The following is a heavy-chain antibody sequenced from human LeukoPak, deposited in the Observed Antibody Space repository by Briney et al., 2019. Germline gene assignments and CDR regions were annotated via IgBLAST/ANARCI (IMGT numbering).Heavy chain of an antibody. V-gene: IGHV3-23*01. CDR3: AIHESSIPY. Sequence: GGSLRLSCAASGLTFSNYAMTWVRQAPGNGQEWVSGISAGSGRTYYADSVKGRFTISRDNSKNTLYLQMSSLRAEDTAIYYCAIHESSIPYWGQGTLVTVSS. CDR2: ISAGSGRT. CDR1: GLTFSNYA. D-gene: IGHD1-26*01. J-gene: IGHJ4*02.